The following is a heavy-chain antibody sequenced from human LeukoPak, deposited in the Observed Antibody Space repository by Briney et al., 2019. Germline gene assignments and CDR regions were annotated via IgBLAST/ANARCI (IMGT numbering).Heavy chain of an antibody. CDR1: GFSFNKYA. V-gene: IGHV3-30*09. Sequence: PGGSLRLSCVASGFSFNKYAMHWVRQAPDKGLEWVAVITYDGSNKFYADSVKGRFAVSRDNSKNTIYLQMNSPRTEDTGVYYCVRASYGDLLDYWGQGSLVTVSS. CDR3: VRASYGDLLDY. J-gene: IGHJ4*02. D-gene: IGHD4-17*01. CDR2: ITYDGSNK.